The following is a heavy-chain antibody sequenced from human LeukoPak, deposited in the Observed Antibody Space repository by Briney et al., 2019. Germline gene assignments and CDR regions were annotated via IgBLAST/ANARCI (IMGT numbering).Heavy chain of an antibody. Sequence: GGSLRLSCAASGFIFSEFYMSWVRQSPGKGLEWISYISGSGHDINYVDSVKGRFTVSRDNAKNSLYLQMNSLSADDTAVYYCARTARSGDIRGQGTLVTVSS. CDR3: ARTARSGDI. CDR1: GFIFSEFY. CDR2: ISGSGHDI. J-gene: IGHJ4*02. D-gene: IGHD1-1*01. V-gene: IGHV3-11*01.